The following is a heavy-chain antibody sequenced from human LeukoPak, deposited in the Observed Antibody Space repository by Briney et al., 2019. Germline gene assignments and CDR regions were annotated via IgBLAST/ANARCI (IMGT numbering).Heavy chain of an antibody. CDR3: ATGLTVTTGY. Sequence: ASVMVSCKVSGYTLTELSMHWVRQAPGKGLEWMGGFDPEDGEAIYAQKFQGRVTMTEDTSTDTAYMELSSLRSEDTAVYYCATGLTVTTGYWGQGTLVTVSS. D-gene: IGHD4-11*01. J-gene: IGHJ4*02. V-gene: IGHV1-24*01. CDR2: FDPEDGEA. CDR1: GYTLTELS.